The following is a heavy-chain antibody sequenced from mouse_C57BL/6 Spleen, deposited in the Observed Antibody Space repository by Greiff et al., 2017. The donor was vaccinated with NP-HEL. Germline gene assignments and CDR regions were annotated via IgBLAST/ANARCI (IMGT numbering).Heavy chain of an antibody. V-gene: IGHV1-64*01. CDR2: IHPNSGST. CDR1: GYTFTSYW. CDR3: ARYGGNYVDYYAMDD. Sequence: VQLQQPGAELVKPGASVKLSCKASGYTFTSYWMHWVKQRPGQGLEWIGMIHPNSGSTNYNEKFKSKATLTVDKSSSTAYMQLSSLTSEDSAVYYCARYGGNYVDYYAMDDWGQGTSVTVSS. J-gene: IGHJ4*01. D-gene: IGHD1-1*02.